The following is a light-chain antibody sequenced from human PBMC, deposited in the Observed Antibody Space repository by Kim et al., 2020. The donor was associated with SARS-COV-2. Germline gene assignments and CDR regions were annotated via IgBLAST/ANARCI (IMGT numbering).Light chain of an antibody. Sequence: EIVMTQCPATLSVSSGERATLSCMASKSFSSNLAWYQQKPGQPPSLLISGASTRATGIPVRFSGSGSGSEFTLTISSLQSEDFAVYYCQQYDNWPRTFGGGTKVYIK. J-gene: IGKJ4*01. CDR3: QQYDNWPRT. CDR1: KSFSSN. V-gene: IGKV3-15*01. CDR2: GAS.